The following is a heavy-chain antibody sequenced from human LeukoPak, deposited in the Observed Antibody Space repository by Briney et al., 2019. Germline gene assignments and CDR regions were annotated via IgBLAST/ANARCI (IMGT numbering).Heavy chain of an antibody. J-gene: IGHJ4*02. Sequence: GGSLRLSCAASGFTFSSYAMIWVRQAPRKGLVWVSHISTDARTITYAAFVKGRFTISRDNAKNTLYLQMNGLRAEDTALYYCVRGQATAWGLDYWGQGTLVTVSS. V-gene: IGHV3-74*01. CDR2: ISTDARTI. CDR1: GFTFSSYA. D-gene: IGHD6-13*01. CDR3: VRGQATAWGLDY.